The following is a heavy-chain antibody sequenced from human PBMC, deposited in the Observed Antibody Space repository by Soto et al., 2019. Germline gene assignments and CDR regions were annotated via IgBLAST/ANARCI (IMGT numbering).Heavy chain of an antibody. V-gene: IGHV3-74*01. CDR2: INSDGSST. CDR1: GFTFSSYW. J-gene: IGHJ3*02. CDR3: ARLTGTLFNDAFDI. Sequence: GGSLRLSCAASGFTFSSYWMHWVRQAPGKGLVWVSRINSDGSSTSYADSVKGRFTISRDNAKNTLYLQMNSLRAEDTAVYYCARLTGTLFNDAFDIWGQGTMVTVSS. D-gene: IGHD1-20*01.